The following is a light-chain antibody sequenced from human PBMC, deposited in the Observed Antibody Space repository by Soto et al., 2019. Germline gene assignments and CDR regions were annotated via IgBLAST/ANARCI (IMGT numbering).Light chain of an antibody. Sequence: DIVMTQSPDSLAVSLGERATINCKSSQSVLHTSNNKNLLAWYQQKPGQPPKLLISWASTRGSGVPDRCSGSGSGTDFALTISSLQAEDVEVYYYHQRFGSSRTFCQGTKVESK. V-gene: IGKV4-1*01. J-gene: IGKJ1*01. CDR3: HQRFGSSRT. CDR2: WAS. CDR1: QSVLHTSNNKNL.